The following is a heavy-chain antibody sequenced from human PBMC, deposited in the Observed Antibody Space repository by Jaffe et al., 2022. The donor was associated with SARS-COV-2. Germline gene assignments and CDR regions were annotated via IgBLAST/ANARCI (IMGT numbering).Heavy chain of an antibody. CDR1: GYTFTDHY. V-gene: IGHV1-2*02. Sequence: QVQLVQSGAEVKKPGASVKVSCKTSGYTFTDHYMHWVRQAPGQGLEWMGWINPDSGGTNYAQKFQGRVTMTRDTSITTAYMELSRLRSDDTAMYYCVSHYYASGSYYNGGYYNGGYWGQGTLVTVSS. CDR3: VSHYYASGSYYNGGYYNGGY. D-gene: IGHD3-10*01. J-gene: IGHJ4*02. CDR2: INPDSGGT.